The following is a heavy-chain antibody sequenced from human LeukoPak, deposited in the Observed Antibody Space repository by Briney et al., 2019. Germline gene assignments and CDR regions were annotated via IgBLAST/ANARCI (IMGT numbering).Heavy chain of an antibody. CDR1: GGSISSYY. CDR2: IHYSGST. CDR3: ARDLRGMIDY. J-gene: IGHJ4*02. V-gene: IGHV4-59*01. D-gene: IGHD3-16*01. Sequence: SETLSLTCTVSGGSISSYYWSWIRQPPGKGLEWIGYIHYSGSTNYNPSLKSRVTISVDTSKNQFSLKLSSVTAADTAVYYCARDLRGMIDYWGQGILVTVSS.